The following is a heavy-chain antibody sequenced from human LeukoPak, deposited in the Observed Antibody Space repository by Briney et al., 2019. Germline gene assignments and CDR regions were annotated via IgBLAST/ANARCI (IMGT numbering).Heavy chain of an antibody. D-gene: IGHD1-26*01. CDR3: ARRRASVAHFDY. V-gene: IGHV4-4*07. CDR2: IYTSGST. CDR1: GGSISSYY. Sequence: SETLSLTCTVSGGSISSYYWSWIRQSAGKGLEWIGRIYTSGSTNYNPSLKSRVTMSVDTSKNQFSLKLSSVTAADTAVYYCARRRASVAHFDYWGQGTLVTVSS. J-gene: IGHJ4*02.